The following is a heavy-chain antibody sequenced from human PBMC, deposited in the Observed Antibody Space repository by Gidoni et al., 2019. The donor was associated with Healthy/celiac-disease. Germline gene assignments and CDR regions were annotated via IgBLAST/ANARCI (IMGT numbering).Heavy chain of an antibody. CDR2: ISAYNGNT. J-gene: IGHJ6*02. CDR3: ARDRGFVVVPAARYYYYGMDV. CDR1: GYTFTSYG. Sequence: QVQLVQSGAEVKKPGASVKVSCKASGYTFTSYGISWVRQAPGQGLEWMGWISAYNGNTNYAQKLQGRVTMTTDTSTSTVYMELRSLRSDDTAVYYCARDRGFVVVPAARYYYYGMDVWGQGTTVTVSS. D-gene: IGHD2-2*01. V-gene: IGHV1-18*01.